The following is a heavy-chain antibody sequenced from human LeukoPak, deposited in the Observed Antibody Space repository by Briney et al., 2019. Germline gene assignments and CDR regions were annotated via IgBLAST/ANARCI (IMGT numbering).Heavy chain of an antibody. J-gene: IGHJ4*02. CDR2: ISSSSSYI. D-gene: IGHD6-19*01. Sequence: GGSLRLSCAASGFTFSDTWMNWVRQAPGKGLEWVSSISSSSSYIYYADSVKGRFTISRDNAKNSLYLQMNSLRAEDTAVYYCARDAKAVAGSLDYWGQRTLVTVSS. V-gene: IGHV3-21*01. CDR1: GFTFSDTW. CDR3: ARDAKAVAGSLDY.